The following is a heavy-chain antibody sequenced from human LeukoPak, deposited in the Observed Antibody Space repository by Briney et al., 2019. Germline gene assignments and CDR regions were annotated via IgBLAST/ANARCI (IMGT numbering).Heavy chain of an antibody. J-gene: IGHJ4*02. V-gene: IGHV4-34*01. Sequence: PSGTLSLICAVYGGSFSGYYWSWIRQPPGKGLEWIGEINHSGSTNYNPSLKSRVTISVDTSQNQFSLKLSSVTAADTAVYYCARGCDGDNSNYFDYWGQGTLVTVSS. CDR1: GGSFSGYY. CDR2: INHSGST. D-gene: IGHD4-17*01. CDR3: ARGCDGDNSNYFDY.